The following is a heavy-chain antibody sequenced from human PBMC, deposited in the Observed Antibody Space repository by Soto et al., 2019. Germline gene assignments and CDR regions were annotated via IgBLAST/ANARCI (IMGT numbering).Heavy chain of an antibody. Sequence: GGSLRLSCAASGFTFSSYAMHWVRQATGKGLEYVSAISSNGGSTYYANSVKGRFTISRDNSKNTLYLQMGSLRAEDMAVYYCARDLYSRRGGYFDYWGQGTLVTVSS. CDR2: ISSNGGST. V-gene: IGHV3-64*01. CDR1: GFTFSSYA. D-gene: IGHD6-13*01. CDR3: ARDLYSRRGGYFDY. J-gene: IGHJ4*02.